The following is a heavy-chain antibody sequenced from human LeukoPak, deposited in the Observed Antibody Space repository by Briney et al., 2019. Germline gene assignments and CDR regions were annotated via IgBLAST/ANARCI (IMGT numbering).Heavy chain of an antibody. D-gene: IGHD6-25*01. CDR2: VWHDEGNK. V-gene: IGHV3-30*02. CDR1: RFTFNSYG. Sequence: PGGSLRLSCAASRFTFNSYGMHWVRQAPGKGLEWVAFVWHDEGNKYYADSVKGRFTISRDNSKNTLYLLMNSLRAEDTAVYYCAKGYHPSGWPSKPIDYWGQGALVTVSS. CDR3: AKGYHPSGWPSKPIDY. J-gene: IGHJ4*02.